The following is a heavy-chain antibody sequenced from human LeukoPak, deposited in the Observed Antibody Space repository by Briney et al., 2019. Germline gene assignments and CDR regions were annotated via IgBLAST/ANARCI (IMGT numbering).Heavy chain of an antibody. Sequence: SETLSLTCTVSGGSISSSNYYWAWIRQPPGKGLEWIGSIYYSGSTYYNPSLKSRVTISVDTSKNQFSLKLSSVTAADTAVYYCARIAYCSSPSCYRRLYYYGLDVWGQGTTVTVSS. CDR3: ARIAYCSSPSCYRRLYYYGLDV. D-gene: IGHD2-2*02. CDR1: GGSISSSNYY. V-gene: IGHV4-39*07. CDR2: IYYSGST. J-gene: IGHJ6*02.